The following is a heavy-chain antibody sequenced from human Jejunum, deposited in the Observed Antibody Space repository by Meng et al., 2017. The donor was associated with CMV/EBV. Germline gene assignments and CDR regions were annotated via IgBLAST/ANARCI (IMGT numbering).Heavy chain of an antibody. CDR3: AREYYSNPDF. CDR2: ISIRSSYI. CDR1: GFTFGDHY. V-gene: IGHV3-11*05. D-gene: IGHD4-11*01. Sequence: QVQLVESGGGWVTPGGSLRLSCAASGFTFGDHYMSWIRQAPGKGLEWVSFISIRSSYIDYADSVRGRFIISRDDAKNSLYLQMNNLRAEDTAVYYCAREYYSNPDFWGQGTLGTVSS. J-gene: IGHJ4*02.